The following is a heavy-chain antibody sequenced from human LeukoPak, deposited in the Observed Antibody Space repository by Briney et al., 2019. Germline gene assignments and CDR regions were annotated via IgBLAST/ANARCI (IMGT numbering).Heavy chain of an antibody. D-gene: IGHD4-11*01. J-gene: IGHJ4*02. V-gene: IGHV3-21*01. CDR1: GFTFSSYS. CDR2: ISSSSNYI. CDR3: ARHPERDYDY. Sequence: GGSLRLSXAASGFTFSSYSMNWVRQAPGKGVEWVSSISSSSNYIYYADSVKGRFTISRDNAKNSLYLQMNSLRAEDTAVYYCARHPERDYDYWGQGTLVTVSS.